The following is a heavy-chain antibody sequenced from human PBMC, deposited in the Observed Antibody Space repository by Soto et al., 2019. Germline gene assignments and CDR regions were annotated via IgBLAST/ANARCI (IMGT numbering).Heavy chain of an antibody. CDR1: GGSIGTGYY. J-gene: IGHJ6*02. D-gene: IGHD1-1*01. CDR3: AREWKQDYHYDGMDV. Sequence: PLELQPLPWSVSGGSIGTGYYWGLIRQPPGKGLEWIGSIYHSGSTYYNPSLKSRVIISVDTSKNQFSLNLISVTAADTAVYYCAREWKQDYHYDGMDVWGPGTAVTVSS. CDR2: IYHSGST. V-gene: IGHV4-38-2*02.